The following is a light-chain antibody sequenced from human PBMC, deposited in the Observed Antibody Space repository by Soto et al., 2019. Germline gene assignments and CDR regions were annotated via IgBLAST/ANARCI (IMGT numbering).Light chain of an antibody. CDR2: KVS. J-gene: IGKJ5*01. CDR3: MQGSHWPPIT. CDR1: QSLLHRDGNTY. Sequence: DVVVTQSPLSLPVTPGQPASISFRAMQSLLHRDGNTYLSWFRQRPGQSPRRLIYKVSNREAGVPDRFSGSGSGTDFTLKISRVEAEDAGLYYFMQGSHWPPITFGQGTRLEIK. V-gene: IGKV2-30*02.